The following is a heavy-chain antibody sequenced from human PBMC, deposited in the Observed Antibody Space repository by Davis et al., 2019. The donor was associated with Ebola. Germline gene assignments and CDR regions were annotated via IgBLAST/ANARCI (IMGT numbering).Heavy chain of an antibody. CDR3: ARGRGTAMVDFDY. Sequence: AASVQVSCKASGYTFPTSGIIWVRQAPGQGLEWMGWINPNSGGTNYAQKFQGWVTMTRDTSISTAYMELSRLRSDDTAVYYCARGRGTAMVDFDYWGQGTLVTVSS. D-gene: IGHD5-18*01. CDR1: GYTFPTSG. V-gene: IGHV1-2*04. CDR2: INPNSGGT. J-gene: IGHJ4*02.